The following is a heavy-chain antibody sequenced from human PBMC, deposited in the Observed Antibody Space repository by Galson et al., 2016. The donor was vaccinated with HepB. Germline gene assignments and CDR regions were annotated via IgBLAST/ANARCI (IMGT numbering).Heavy chain of an antibody. D-gene: IGHD6-19*01. CDR1: GASIATTACY. CDR3: ARVLLSSGWYPLIYYAMDV. J-gene: IGHJ6*02. CDR2: MDYSGNS. Sequence: TLSLTCTVSGASIATTACYWSWIRQPPGKGLEWIGYMDYSGNSYYNPSLKSRVTISIETAKEQFSLGLSSVNAADTAGYFCARVLLSSGWYPLIYYAMDVWGQGTTVTVSS. V-gene: IGHV4-31*03.